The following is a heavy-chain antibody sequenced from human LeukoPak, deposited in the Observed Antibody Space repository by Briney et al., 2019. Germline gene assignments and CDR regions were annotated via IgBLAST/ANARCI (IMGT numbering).Heavy chain of an antibody. J-gene: IGHJ1*01. Sequence: PGGSLRLSCAASGFTFSSYGMHWVRQAPGKGLEWVAVIWYDGSNKYYADSVKGRFTISRDNSKNTLYLQMNSLRAEDMAVYYCVRDLMGAGGTTAYFHHWGQGTLVTVSS. CDR3: VRDLMGAGGTTAYFHH. CDR2: IWYDGSNK. D-gene: IGHD1-1*01. CDR1: GFTFSSYG. V-gene: IGHV3-33*01.